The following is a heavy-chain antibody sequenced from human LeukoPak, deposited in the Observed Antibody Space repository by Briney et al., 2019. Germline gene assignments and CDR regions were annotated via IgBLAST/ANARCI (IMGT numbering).Heavy chain of an antibody. CDR2: TSSSGSTI. J-gene: IGHJ4*02. CDR1: GFTFSDYY. V-gene: IGHV3-11*01. Sequence: GGSLRLSCAASGFTFSDYYMSWIRQAPGKGLEWVSYTSSSGSTIYYADSVKGRFTISRDNAKNSLYLQMNSLRAEDTAVYYCASNWSYGVFDYWGQGTLVTVPS. CDR3: ASNWSYGVFDY. D-gene: IGHD1-7*01.